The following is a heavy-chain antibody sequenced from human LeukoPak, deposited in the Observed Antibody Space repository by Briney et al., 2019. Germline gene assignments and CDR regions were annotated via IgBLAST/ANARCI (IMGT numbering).Heavy chain of an antibody. J-gene: IGHJ6*02. CDR2: IGTAGDT. Sequence: GGSLRLSCAASGFTFSSYDMHWVRQAPGKGLEWVSAIGTAGDTYYPGSVKGRFTISRENAKNSLYLQMNSLRAGDTAVYYCARDSRVNYGSGSSYGMDVWGQGTTVTVSS. CDR1: GFTFSSYD. CDR3: ARDSRVNYGSGSSYGMDV. D-gene: IGHD3-10*01. V-gene: IGHV3-13*01.